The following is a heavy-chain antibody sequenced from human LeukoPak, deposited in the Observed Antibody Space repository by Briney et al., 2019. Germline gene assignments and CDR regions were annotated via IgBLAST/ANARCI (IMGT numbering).Heavy chain of an antibody. CDR2: IYYSGST. CDR3: ARWRYGSSWYGGNWFDP. CDR1: GGSISSYY. V-gene: IGHV4-59*01. J-gene: IGHJ5*02. D-gene: IGHD6-13*01. Sequence: SETLSLTCTVSGGSISSYYWSWIRQPPGKGLEWIGYIYYSGSTNYNPSLKSRVTISVDTSKNQFSLKLSSVTAADTAVYYCARWRYGSSWYGGNWFDPWGQGTLVTVSS.